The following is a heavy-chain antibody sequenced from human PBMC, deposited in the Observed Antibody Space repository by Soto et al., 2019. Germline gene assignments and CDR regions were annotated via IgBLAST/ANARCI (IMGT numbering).Heavy chain of an antibody. D-gene: IGHD6-13*01. CDR2: ISGSGGST. CDR3: ANYISAAGFFDY. CDR1: GFTFSSYD. Sequence: EVQLLESGGGLVQPGGSLRLSCAASGFTFSSYDMSWVRQAPGKGLEWVSAISGSGGSTYYADSVKGRFTISRDNSKNTLYLQMNSLRAEDTAVYYCANYISAAGFFDYWGQGTLVTVSS. V-gene: IGHV3-23*01. J-gene: IGHJ4*02.